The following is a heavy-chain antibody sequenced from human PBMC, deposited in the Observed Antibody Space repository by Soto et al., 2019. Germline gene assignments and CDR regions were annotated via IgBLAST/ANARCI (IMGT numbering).Heavy chain of an antibody. Sequence: QVQLVESGGGVVQPGRSLRLSCAASGFTFSSYGMHWVRQAPGKGLEWVAVISYDGSNKYYADSVKGRFTISRYNSKNTLYLQMNSLRAEDTAVYYCAKDEAAGTVYYYYYGMDVWGQGTTVTVSS. CDR2: ISYDGSNK. CDR3: AKDEAAGTVYYYYYGMDV. D-gene: IGHD6-13*01. CDR1: GFTFSSYG. V-gene: IGHV3-30*18. J-gene: IGHJ6*02.